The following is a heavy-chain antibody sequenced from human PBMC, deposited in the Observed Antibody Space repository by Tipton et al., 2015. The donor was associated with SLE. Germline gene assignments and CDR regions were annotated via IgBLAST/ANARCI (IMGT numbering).Heavy chain of an antibody. CDR1: GFTFSGSA. CDR3: ARDKKAPSYYYYYMDV. CDR2: IYYSGST. J-gene: IGHJ6*03. Sequence: LRLSCAASGFTFSGSAMHWVRQASGKGLEWVGYIYYSGSTNYNPSLKSRVTISVDTSKNQFSLKLSSVTAADTAVYYCARDKKAPSYYYYYMDVWGKGTTVTVSS. V-gene: IGHV4-59*01.